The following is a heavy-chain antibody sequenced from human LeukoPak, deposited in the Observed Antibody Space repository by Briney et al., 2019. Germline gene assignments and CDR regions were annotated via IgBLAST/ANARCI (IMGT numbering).Heavy chain of an antibody. CDR2: ISGSGGST. D-gene: IGHD6-13*01. CDR1: GFTFSSYA. J-gene: IGHJ4*02. V-gene: IGHV3-23*01. CDR3: AHISSSWPDY. Sequence: GGALRLSCAASGFTFSSYAMSWVRPAPGKGPEWVSAISGSGGSTYYADSVKGRFTISRDNSKNTLYLQKNSLRAEDTAVYYCAHISSSWPDYWGQGTLVTVSS.